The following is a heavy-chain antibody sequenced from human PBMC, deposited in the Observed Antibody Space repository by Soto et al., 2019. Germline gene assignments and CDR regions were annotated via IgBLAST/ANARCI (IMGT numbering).Heavy chain of an antibody. CDR3: AREDTAMVSFDY. CDR1: GFTFSSYE. CDR2: ISSSGSTI. D-gene: IGHD5-18*01. J-gene: IGHJ4*02. V-gene: IGHV3-48*03. Sequence: PVGSLRLSCAASGFTFSSYEMNWVRQAPGKGLEWVSYISSSGSTIYYADSVKGRFTISRDNAKNSLYLQMNSLRAEDTAVYYCAREDTAMVSFDYWGQGTLVTVSS.